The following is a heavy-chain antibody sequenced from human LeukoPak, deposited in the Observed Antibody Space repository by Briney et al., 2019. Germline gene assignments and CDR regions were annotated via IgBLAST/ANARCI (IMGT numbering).Heavy chain of an antibody. V-gene: IGHV3-23*01. CDR1: GFTFSSYA. CDR3: ARDKGATDAFDI. J-gene: IGHJ3*02. Sequence: GGSLRLSCAASGFTFSSYAMSWVRQAPGKGLEWVSAISGSGGSTYYADSVKGRFTISRDNSKNTLYLQMNSLRAEDTAVYYCARDKGATDAFDIWGQGTMVTVSS. D-gene: IGHD1-26*01. CDR2: ISGSGGST.